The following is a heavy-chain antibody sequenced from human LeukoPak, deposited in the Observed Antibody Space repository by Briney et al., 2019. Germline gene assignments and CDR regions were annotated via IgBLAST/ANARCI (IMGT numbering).Heavy chain of an antibody. CDR1: GGSISSGSYY. CDR3: ARRKLSSEKAFDI. Sequence: SETLSLTCTVSGGSISSGSYYWSWIRQPAGKGLEWIGRIYTSGSTNYNPSLKSRVTISVDTSKNQFSLKLSSVTAADTAVYYCARRKLSSEKAFDIWGQGTMVTVSS. D-gene: IGHD1-7*01. CDR2: IYTSGST. J-gene: IGHJ3*02. V-gene: IGHV4-61*02.